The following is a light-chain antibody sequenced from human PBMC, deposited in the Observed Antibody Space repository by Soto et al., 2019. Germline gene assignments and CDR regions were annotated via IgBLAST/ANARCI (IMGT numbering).Light chain of an antibody. V-gene: IGKV3D-15*01. CDR3: QQYNNWPFT. CDR2: GAS. Sequence: IVMTQSPATLSASPGERATLSCRASQSVSSSYLAWYQQKPGQAPRLLIYGASTRATGIPARFSGSGSGTEFTLTISGLQSEDFAIYSCQQYNNWPFTFGPGTKVDIK. J-gene: IGKJ3*01. CDR1: QSVSSSY.